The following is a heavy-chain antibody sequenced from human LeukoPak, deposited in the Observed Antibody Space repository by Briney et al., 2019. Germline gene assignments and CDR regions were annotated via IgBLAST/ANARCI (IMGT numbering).Heavy chain of an antibody. CDR1: GGSISSSSYY. V-gene: IGHV4-39*01. Sequence: SETLSLTCTVSGGSISSSSYYWGWIRQPPGKGLEWIGSIYYSGSTYYNPSLKSRVTISVDTSKNQFSLKLSSVTAADTAVYYCATAPMRYYGYVWGSYRPSGCFDYWGQGTLVTVSS. CDR3: ATAPMRYYGYVWGSYRPSGCFDY. CDR2: IYYSGST. J-gene: IGHJ4*02. D-gene: IGHD3-16*02.